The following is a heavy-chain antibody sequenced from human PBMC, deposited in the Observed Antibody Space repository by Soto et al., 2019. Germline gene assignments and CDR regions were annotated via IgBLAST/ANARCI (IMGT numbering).Heavy chain of an antibody. CDR1: GVTLNTNG. Sequence: QVQLVESGGGVVQPGRSLRLSCSGSGVTLNTNGMHWVRQAPGKGLEWVALISYDGSNKYYGDSVKGRFTIAWDNSKNAVYLEMDSLRADDTAVYYCAQSATRRWHLEGSDFDHWGQGALVSVSS. J-gene: IGHJ4*02. V-gene: IGHV3-30*03. CDR3: AQSATRRWHLEGSDFDH. CDR2: ISYDGSNK. D-gene: IGHD1-26*01.